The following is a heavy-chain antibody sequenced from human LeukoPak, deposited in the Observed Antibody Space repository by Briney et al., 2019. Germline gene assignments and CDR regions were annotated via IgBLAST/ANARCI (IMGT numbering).Heavy chain of an antibody. Sequence: SETLSLTCTVSGGSISSYYWSWIRQPPGKGLEWIGYIYYSGSTNYNPSLKSRVTISVDTSKNQFSLKLSSVTAADTAVYYCATGVTIFGVAPNWFDPWAREPWSPSPQ. CDR3: ATGVTIFGVAPNWFDP. CDR2: IYYSGST. CDR1: GGSISSYY. J-gene: IGHJ5*02. D-gene: IGHD3-3*01. V-gene: IGHV4-59*08.